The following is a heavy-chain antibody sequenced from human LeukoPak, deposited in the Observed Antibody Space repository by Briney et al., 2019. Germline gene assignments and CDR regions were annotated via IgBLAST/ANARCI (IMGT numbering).Heavy chain of an antibody. D-gene: IGHD6-19*01. CDR1: GFTFSSYA. V-gene: IGHV3-30*04. CDR2: ISYDGSNK. CDR3: ARVVAGTRRGVGYFDY. Sequence: GRSLRLSCAASGFTFSSYAMHWVRQAPGKGLEWVAVISYDGSNKYYADSVKGRFTISRDNSKNTLYLQMNSLRAEDTAVYYCARVVAGTRRGVGYFDYWGQGTLVTVSS. J-gene: IGHJ4*02.